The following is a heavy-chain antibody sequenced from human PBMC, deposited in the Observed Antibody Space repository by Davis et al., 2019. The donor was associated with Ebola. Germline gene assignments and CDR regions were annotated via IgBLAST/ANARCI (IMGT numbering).Heavy chain of an antibody. D-gene: IGHD2-2*01. Sequence: SLKISCAASGFTFSSYWMHWVRQAPGKGLEWVSGISWNSGTIGYADSVKGRFTISRDNAKNSLYLQMNSLRAEDTALYYCAKGRYQLLLIAFDIWGQGTMVTVSS. CDR3: AKGRYQLLLIAFDI. J-gene: IGHJ3*02. CDR1: GFTFSSYW. CDR2: ISWNSGTI. V-gene: IGHV3-9*01.